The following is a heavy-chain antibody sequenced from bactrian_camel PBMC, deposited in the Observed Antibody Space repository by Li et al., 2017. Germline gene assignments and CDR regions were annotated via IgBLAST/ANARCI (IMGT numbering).Heavy chain of an antibody. CDR2: IAINGGT. CDR1: GYHHSAYC. V-gene: IGHV3S53*01. Sequence: QVQLVESGGGSVQTGGSLRLSCAASGYHHSAYCLAWFRQAPGKARGGVAYIAINGGTDYTYSVAGRFTISKDNAKNTLYLQMDSLEPEDTATYYCAADLFRVTACGAPYVTSFPYRGRGPRSPSP. J-gene: IGHJ4*01. D-gene: IGHD2*01.